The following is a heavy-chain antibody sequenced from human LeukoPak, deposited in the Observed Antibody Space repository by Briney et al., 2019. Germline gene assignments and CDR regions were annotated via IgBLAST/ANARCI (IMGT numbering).Heavy chain of an antibody. CDR2: IYYSGST. V-gene: IGHV4-59*08. J-gene: IGHJ3*02. CDR1: GGSISSYY. Sequence: SETLSLTCTVSGGSISSYYWSWIRQPPGKGLEWIGYIYYSGSTNYNPSLKSRVTISVDTSKNQFSLKLSSVTAADTAVYCCARQDAIAPWDAFDIWGQGTMVTVSS. CDR3: ARQDAIAPWDAFDI.